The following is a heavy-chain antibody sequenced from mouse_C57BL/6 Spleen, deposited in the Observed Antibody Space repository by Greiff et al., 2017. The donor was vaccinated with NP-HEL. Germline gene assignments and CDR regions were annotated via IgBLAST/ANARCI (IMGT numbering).Heavy chain of an antibody. Sequence: VQLKESGPELVKPGASVKISCKASGYSFTGYYMNWVKQSPEKSLEWIGEINPSTGGTTYNQKFKAKATLTVDKSSSTAYMQLKSLTSEDSAVYYCAYAWFAYWGQGTLVTVSA. V-gene: IGHV1-42*01. J-gene: IGHJ3*01. CDR3: AYAWFAY. CDR2: INPSTGGT. CDR1: GYSFTGYY.